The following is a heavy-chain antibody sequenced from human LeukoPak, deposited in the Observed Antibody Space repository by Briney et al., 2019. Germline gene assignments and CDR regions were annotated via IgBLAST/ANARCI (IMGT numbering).Heavy chain of an antibody. CDR2: IMSIFDSP. CDR1: GGPFRSYT. Sequence: ASVKVSCKASGGPFRSYTINWVRQAPGQGLEWMGGIMSIFDSPNYAQKFQGRLKITADESTSTVYMELSSLRSDDTAAFYCSRDGWDGNSGSYRDYWGQGTLVTVSS. D-gene: IGHD5-24*01. J-gene: IGHJ4*02. V-gene: IGHV1-69*13. CDR3: SRDGWDGNSGSYRDY.